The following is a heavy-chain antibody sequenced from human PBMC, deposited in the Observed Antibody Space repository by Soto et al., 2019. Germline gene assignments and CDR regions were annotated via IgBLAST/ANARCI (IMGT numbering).Heavy chain of an antibody. D-gene: IGHD2-15*01. CDR3: AKDSSYCSGGSCYFDY. CDR1: GFTFDDYT. V-gene: IGHV3-43*01. J-gene: IGHJ4*02. Sequence: DVQLVESGGVVVQPGGSLRLSCAASGFTFDDYTMHWVRQAPGKGLEWVSLISWDGGSTYYADSVKGRFTISRDNSKNSLYLQMNSLRTEDTALYYCAKDSSYCSGGSCYFDYWGQGTLVTVSS. CDR2: ISWDGGST.